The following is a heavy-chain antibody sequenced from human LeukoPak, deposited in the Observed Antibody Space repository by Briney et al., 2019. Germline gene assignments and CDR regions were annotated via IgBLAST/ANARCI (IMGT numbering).Heavy chain of an antibody. CDR3: ARAYGSGNLRSLFAS. Sequence: ASVKVSCKASGYTFTSYDINWVRQATGQGLEWVGWMNPNSGNTGYAQKFQGRVTMTRNTSISTAYMELSSLRSEDTAVYYCARAYGSGNLRSLFASCGQGTLVIVSS. CDR2: MNPNSGNT. D-gene: IGHD3-10*01. CDR1: GYTFTSYD. J-gene: IGHJ5*01. V-gene: IGHV1-8*01.